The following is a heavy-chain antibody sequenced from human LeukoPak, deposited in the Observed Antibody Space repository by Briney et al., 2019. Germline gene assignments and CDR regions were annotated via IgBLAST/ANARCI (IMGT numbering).Heavy chain of an antibody. CDR1: GFTSGDYA. CDR3: TRATFYYGSATDAFDI. CDR2: IRSKGYGGAT. D-gene: IGHD3-10*01. Sequence: GGSLRLSCAASGFTSGDYAMSWFRQAPGKGLEWVGLIRSKGYGGATEYAASVEGRFTISRDDSKSIAYLQMNSLKTEDTAVYYCTRATFYYGSATDAFDIWGQGTMVTVSS. V-gene: IGHV3-49*03. J-gene: IGHJ3*02.